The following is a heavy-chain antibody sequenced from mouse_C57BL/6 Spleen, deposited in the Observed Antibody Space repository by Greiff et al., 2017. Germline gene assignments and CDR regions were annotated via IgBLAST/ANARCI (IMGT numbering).Heavy chain of an antibody. CDR3: ARGYGSMYFDV. CDR2: ISSGSSTI. V-gene: IGHV5-17*01. D-gene: IGHD1-1*01. J-gene: IGHJ1*03. CDR1: GFTFSDYG. Sequence: DVKLQESGGGLVKPGGSLKLSCAASGFTFSDYGMHWVRQAPEKGLEWVAYISSGSSTIYYADTVKGRFTISRDNAKNTLFLQMTSLRSEDTAMYYCARGYGSMYFDVWGTGTTVTVSS.